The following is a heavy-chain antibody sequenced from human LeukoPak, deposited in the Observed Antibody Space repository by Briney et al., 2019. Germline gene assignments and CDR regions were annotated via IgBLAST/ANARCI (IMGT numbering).Heavy chain of an antibody. CDR2: ISGSGHDV. CDR3: SRDPRHNDY. J-gene: IGHJ4*02. CDR1: GFIFSDSY. V-gene: IGHV3-11*01. Sequence: GGSLRLSCAASGFIFSDSYMTWIRQTPGKGLELLSNISGSGHDVNYIDSVRGRFTISRGNAKHSLYLHMNGLTVEDTAVYYCSRDPRHNDYWGQGTLVTVSS.